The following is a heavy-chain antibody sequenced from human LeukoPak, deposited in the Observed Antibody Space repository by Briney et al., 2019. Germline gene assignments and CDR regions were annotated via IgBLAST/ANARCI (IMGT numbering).Heavy chain of an antibody. CDR3: ARVSSGWQREYRRRTEYFQH. CDR2: IYSVGST. V-gene: IGHV3-53*01. CDR1: GFTVSSNY. J-gene: IGHJ1*01. D-gene: IGHD6-19*01. Sequence: GGSLRLSCAASGFTVSSNYMSWVRQAPGKGLEGVSVIYSVGSTYYADSVKGRFTIFRDNSKNTLYLQMNSLRAEDTAVYYCARVSSGWQREYRRRTEYFQHWGQGTLVTVSS.